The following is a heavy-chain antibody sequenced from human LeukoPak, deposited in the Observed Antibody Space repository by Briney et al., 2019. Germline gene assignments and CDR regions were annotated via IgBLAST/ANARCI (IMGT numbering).Heavy chain of an antibody. V-gene: IGHV3-48*04. CDR1: GFTFSSYT. CDR3: ARLRTGSYFDY. D-gene: IGHD1-26*01. J-gene: IGHJ4*02. Sequence: GGSLRLSCAASGFTFSSYTMSWVRQAPGKGLEWVAYISTSNSTIYYADSVRGRFTISRDNAKNSLYLQMNSLRAGDTAVYYCARLRTGSYFDYWGQGTLVTV. CDR2: ISTSNSTI.